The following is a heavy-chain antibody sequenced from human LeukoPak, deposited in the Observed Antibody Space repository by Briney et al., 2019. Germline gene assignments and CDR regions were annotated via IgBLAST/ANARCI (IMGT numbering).Heavy chain of an antibody. CDR1: GFTFSSYS. V-gene: IGHV3-21*01. CDR3: ARDKRSDLLGNNYYYYYGMDV. Sequence: GGSLRLSCAASGFTFSSYSMNWGRQAPGKGLEWVSSIISSSSYIYYADSVKGRFTISRDNAKNSLYLQMNSLRAEDTAVYYCARDKRSDLLGNNYYYYYGMDVWGQGTTVTVSS. CDR2: IISSSSYI. D-gene: IGHD2-8*02. J-gene: IGHJ6*02.